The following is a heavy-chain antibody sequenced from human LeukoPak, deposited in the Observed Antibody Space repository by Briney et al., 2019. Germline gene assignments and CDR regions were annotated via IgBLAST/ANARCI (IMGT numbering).Heavy chain of an antibody. CDR2: ISYDGSNK. Sequence: GRSLRLSCAASGFTFSSHAMHWVRQAPGKGLEWVAVISYDGSNKYYADSVKGRFTISRDNSKNTLYVQMNSLRAEDTAVYYCAKGHYYGSGSLDYWGQGTLVTVSS. V-gene: IGHV3-30-3*01. CDR3: AKGHYYGSGSLDY. CDR1: GFTFSSHA. D-gene: IGHD3-10*01. J-gene: IGHJ4*02.